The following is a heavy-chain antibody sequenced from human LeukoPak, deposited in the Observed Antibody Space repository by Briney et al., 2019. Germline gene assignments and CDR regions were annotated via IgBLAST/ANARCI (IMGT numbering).Heavy chain of an antibody. D-gene: IGHD3-22*01. CDR2: ISGGSGST. CDR3: AKHRFESGGYHSTD. CDR1: GFTLSSYA. V-gene: IGHV3-23*01. Sequence: GGSLRLSCAASGFTLSSYAMSWVRQAPGKGLAWVSTISGGSGSTYCADSVKGRFTISRDNSKNTLYLQMNSLRDEDTAVYYCAKHRFESGGYHSTDWGQGTLVTVSS. J-gene: IGHJ4*02.